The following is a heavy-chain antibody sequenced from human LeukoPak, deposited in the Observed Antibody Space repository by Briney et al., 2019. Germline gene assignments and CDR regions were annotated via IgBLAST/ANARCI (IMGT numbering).Heavy chain of an antibody. J-gene: IGHJ4*02. D-gene: IGHD3-22*01. CDR3: ARLVIYDSSGYYFDY. V-gene: IGHV4-39*01. CDR1: GGSISGSSYY. Sequence: PSETLSLTCTVSGGSISGSSYYWGGIRQPPGKGLEGIGSIYYSGSPYYNPSLKSRVTISVDTSKNQFSLKLSSVTAADTAVYYCARLVIYDSSGYYFDYWGQGTLVTVSS. CDR2: IYYSGSP.